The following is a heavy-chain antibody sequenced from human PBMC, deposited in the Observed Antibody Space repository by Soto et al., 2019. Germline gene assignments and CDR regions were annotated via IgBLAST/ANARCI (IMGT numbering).Heavy chain of an antibody. CDR3: ASAQGGYCSGGSCYSDYYYGMDV. D-gene: IGHD2-15*01. CDR2: IYYSGST. Sequence: SETLSLTCTVSGGSISSYYWSWIRQPPGKGLEWIGYIYYSGSTNYNPSLKSRVTISVDTSKNQFSLKLSSVTAADTAVYYCASAQGGYCSGGSCYSDYYYGMDVWGQGATVTVSS. CDR1: GGSISSYY. V-gene: IGHV4-59*01. J-gene: IGHJ6*02.